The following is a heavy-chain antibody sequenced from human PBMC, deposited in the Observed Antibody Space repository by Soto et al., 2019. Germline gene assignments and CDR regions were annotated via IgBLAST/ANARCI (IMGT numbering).Heavy chain of an antibody. CDR2: ISYSGNT. CDR1: GGSITIDSYF. Sequence: QLQLQESGPGLVKPSETLSLTCSVSGGSITIDSYFWGWIRQSPEKGLEWIASISYSGNTYYNPTLKSPVSXSXXXSXXHFSLRLSSVTAADAAVYYCVRFWPPPDYNILTIYTDAFDYWGQGTLVTVSS. J-gene: IGHJ4*02. V-gene: IGHV4-39*01. D-gene: IGHD3-9*01. CDR3: VRFWPPPDYNILTIYTDAFDY.